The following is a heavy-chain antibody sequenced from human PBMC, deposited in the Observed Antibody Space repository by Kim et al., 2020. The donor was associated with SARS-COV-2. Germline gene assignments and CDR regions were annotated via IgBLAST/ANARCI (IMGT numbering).Heavy chain of an antibody. CDR1: GFTFSTYA. V-gene: IGHV3-23*01. J-gene: IGHJ4*02. CDR2: ITGNGAAT. CDR3: AKTAQLDY. D-gene: IGHD5-18*01. Sequence: GGSLRLSCAASGFTFSTYAMSWVRQAPRRGLEWVSTITGNGAATYYADSVRGRFTISRDNSKNTLSLQMNSLRAEDTALYYCAKTAQLDYWGQGTLVTVS.